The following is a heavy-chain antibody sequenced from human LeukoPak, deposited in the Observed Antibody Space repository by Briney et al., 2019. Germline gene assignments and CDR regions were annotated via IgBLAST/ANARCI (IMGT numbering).Heavy chain of an antibody. Sequence: GGSLRLSCAASGFTVSSNYMSWVRQAPGKGLEWVSVIYSGGSTYYADSVKGRFTISRDNSKNTLYLQVNSLRAEDTAVYYCARAPRGCSGGSCYNYWGQGTLVTVSS. CDR1: GFTVSSNY. D-gene: IGHD2-15*01. CDR2: IYSGGST. J-gene: IGHJ4*02. CDR3: ARAPRGCSGGSCYNY. V-gene: IGHV3-66*01.